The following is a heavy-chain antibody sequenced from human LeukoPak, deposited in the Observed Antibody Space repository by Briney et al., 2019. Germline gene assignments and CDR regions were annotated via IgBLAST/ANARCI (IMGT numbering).Heavy chain of an antibody. Sequence: GGSLRLSCAASGFTFSNVRMSWVRQVPGKGLEWVGRIRRKTDGETTDHAAPVKGRFTISRDDSKNTLYLQMNSLKTEDTAVYYCVTDLVIKGYFDYWGQGALVTVSS. CDR3: VTDLVIKGYFDY. D-gene: IGHD2-21*01. CDR1: GFTFSNVR. CDR2: IRRKTDGETT. J-gene: IGHJ4*02. V-gene: IGHV3-15*01.